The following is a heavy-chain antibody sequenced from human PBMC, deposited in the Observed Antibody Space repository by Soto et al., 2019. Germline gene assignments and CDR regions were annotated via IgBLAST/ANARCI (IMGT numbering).Heavy chain of an antibody. CDR3: AIQSYYYDSSGYLGLDY. Sequence: GSSVKVSCKASGNTFTSYGISWVLQAPGQGLEWMGWSSAYDGNTKYEPKLQGRITMTTDSSTSTAYMELRSLRSDDTAVYYCAIQSYYYDSSGYLGLDYWGQGTLVTVSS. J-gene: IGHJ4*02. CDR1: GNTFTSYG. V-gene: IGHV1-18*01. D-gene: IGHD3-22*01. CDR2: SSAYDGNT.